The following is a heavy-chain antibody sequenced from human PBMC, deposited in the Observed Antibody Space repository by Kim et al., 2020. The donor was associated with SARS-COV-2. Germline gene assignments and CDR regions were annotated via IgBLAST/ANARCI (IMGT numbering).Heavy chain of an antibody. V-gene: IGHV4-59*01. J-gene: IGHJ4*02. D-gene: IGHD3-22*01. Sequence: YNPSRKSRGTISVDTSKKQFSLKLSSVTTADTAVYYCARDRSRTSGFYDYWGQGTLVTVSS. CDR3: ARDRSRTSGFYDY.